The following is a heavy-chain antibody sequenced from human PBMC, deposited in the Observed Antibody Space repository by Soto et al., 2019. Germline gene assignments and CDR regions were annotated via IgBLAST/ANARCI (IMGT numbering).Heavy chain of an antibody. CDR2: IYWDDDK. CDR1: GFSLSTSGVG. Sequence: QITLKESGPTLVKPTQTLTLTCTFSGFSLSTSGVGVGWIRQPPGKALEWLALIYWDDDKRYSPSLKSRLTITXXXXKNQVVLTXXNMDXVDTATYYCAHRRRGSYFDYWGQGTLVTVSS. J-gene: IGHJ4*02. CDR3: AHRRRGSYFDY. D-gene: IGHD3-16*01. V-gene: IGHV2-5*02.